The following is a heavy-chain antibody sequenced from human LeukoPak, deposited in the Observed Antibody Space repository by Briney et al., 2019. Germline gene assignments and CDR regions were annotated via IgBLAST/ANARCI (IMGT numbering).Heavy chain of an antibody. V-gene: IGHV3-74*01. Sequence: QPGGSLRLSCAVSGFTLSSYWMHWVRQAPGKGLVWVSHINSDGSSTNYADSVKGRFTISRDNAKNTLYLQMNSLRAEDTAVYYCVRAITTLNYYGMDVWGQGTTVTVSS. CDR3: VRAITTLNYYGMDV. CDR2: INSDGSST. D-gene: IGHD3-10*01. CDR1: GFTLSSYW. J-gene: IGHJ6*02.